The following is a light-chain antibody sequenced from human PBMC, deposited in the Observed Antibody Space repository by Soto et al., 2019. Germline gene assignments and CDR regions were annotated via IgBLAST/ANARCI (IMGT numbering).Light chain of an antibody. Sequence: DIQMTQSPSSLSASVGDRVTITCQASQGISNYLNWYQQKPGKAPKLLIYDASNLETGVPSRFSGSGSGTDFTFTISSLQPEDIATYCCQQYDNLPLTFGGGTKVDIK. J-gene: IGKJ4*01. CDR1: QGISNY. V-gene: IGKV1-33*01. CDR3: QQYDNLPLT. CDR2: DAS.